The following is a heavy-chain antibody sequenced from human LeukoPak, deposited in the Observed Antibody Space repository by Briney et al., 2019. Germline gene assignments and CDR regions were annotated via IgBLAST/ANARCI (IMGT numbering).Heavy chain of an antibody. D-gene: IGHD3-9*01. Sequence: GGSLRLSCVGSGFSLEDYAMHWVRQVPGKGLEWVSSISWDSGSQAYTDSVKGRFTISRDNDKNSLYLQMNSLSLEDTAFYYCIKAMGFDLLKDAFHVWGQGTLVTVSS. CDR2: ISWDSGSQ. CDR3: IKAMGFDLLKDAFHV. J-gene: IGHJ3*01. V-gene: IGHV3-9*01. CDR1: GFSLEDYA.